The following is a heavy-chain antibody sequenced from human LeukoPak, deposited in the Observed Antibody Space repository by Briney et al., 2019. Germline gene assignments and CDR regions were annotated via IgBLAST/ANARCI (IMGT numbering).Heavy chain of an antibody. J-gene: IGHJ3*02. V-gene: IGHV4-59*01. Sequence: SETLSLTCTVSGGSISSYYWSWIRQPPGKGLEWIGYIYYSGSTNYNPSLKSRVTISVDTSKNQFSLKLSSVTAADTAVHYCARGKEAYYDSSAGAFDIWGQGTMVTVSS. CDR1: GGSISSYY. D-gene: IGHD3-22*01. CDR2: IYYSGST. CDR3: ARGKEAYYDSSAGAFDI.